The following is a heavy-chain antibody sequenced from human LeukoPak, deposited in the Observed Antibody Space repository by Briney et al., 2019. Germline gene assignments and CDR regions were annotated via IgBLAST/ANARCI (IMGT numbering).Heavy chain of an antibody. J-gene: IGHJ6*03. V-gene: IGHV3-21*01. CDR3: ARIQLNSFYYYMDV. D-gene: IGHD2-2*01. Sequence: PGGSLRLSCAASGFTFSSYSMNWVRQAPGEGLEWVSSISSSSYIYYADSLKGRFTISSDNAKNSLYLQMNSLRAEDTAVYYCARIQLNSFYYYMDVWGKGTTVTVSS. CDR2: ISSSSYI. CDR1: GFTFSSYS.